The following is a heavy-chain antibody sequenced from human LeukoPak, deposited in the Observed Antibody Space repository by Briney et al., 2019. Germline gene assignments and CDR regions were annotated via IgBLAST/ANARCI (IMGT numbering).Heavy chain of an antibody. Sequence: PGKVSCKASGYTFTSYDISWVRQAPGHGLGWMGGIIPIFGTANYAQKFQGRVTITADKSTSTAYMELSSLRSEDTAVYYCARAHAYFNNVGGYYYYYMDVWGKGTTVTVSS. CDR1: GYTFTSYD. D-gene: IGHD1/OR15-1a*01. V-gene: IGHV1-69*06. CDR2: IIPIFGTA. J-gene: IGHJ6*03. CDR3: ARAHAYFNNVGGYYYYYMDV.